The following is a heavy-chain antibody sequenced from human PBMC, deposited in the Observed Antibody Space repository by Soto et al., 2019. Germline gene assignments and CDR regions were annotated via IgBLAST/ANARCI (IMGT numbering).Heavy chain of an antibody. V-gene: IGHV3-73*01. CDR1: GFTFSGSA. CDR3: TSKPHDRGVIHLEY. CDR2: IRSKANSYAT. D-gene: IGHD3-10*01. J-gene: IGHJ4*02. Sequence: EVQLVESGGGLVQPGGSLKLSCAASGFTFSGSAMHWVRQASGKGLEWVGRIRSKANSYATAYAASVKGRFTISRDDSKNTAYLEMNSLKPEDTAVYYCTSKPHDRGVIHLEYWGKGTLVTVSS.